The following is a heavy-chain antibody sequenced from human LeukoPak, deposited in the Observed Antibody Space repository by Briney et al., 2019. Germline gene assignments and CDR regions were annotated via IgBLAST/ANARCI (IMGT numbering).Heavy chain of an antibody. V-gene: IGHV4-39*01. CDR1: GGSISSGSYY. Sequence: SETLSLTCTVSGGSISSGSYYWRWIRQPPGKGLEWIGSIYYSGSTYYNPSLKSRVTISVDTSKNQFSLKLSSVTAADTAVYYCARYKISASPSFDLWGRGTLVTVSS. CDR2: IYYSGST. CDR3: ARYKISASPSFDL. D-gene: IGHD2-15*01. J-gene: IGHJ2*01.